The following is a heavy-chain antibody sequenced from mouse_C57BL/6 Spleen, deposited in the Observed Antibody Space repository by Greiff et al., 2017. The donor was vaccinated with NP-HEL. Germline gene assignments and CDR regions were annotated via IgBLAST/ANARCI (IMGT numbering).Heavy chain of an antibody. CDR2: IDPNSGGT. CDR1: GYTFTSYW. V-gene: IGHV1-72*01. D-gene: IGHD1-1*01. Sequence: VQLQQSGAELVKPGASVKLSCKASGYTFTSYWMHWVKQRPGRGLEWIGRIDPNSGGTKYNEKFKSKATLTVDKPSSTAYMQLSSLTSEDSEVYYCARHRYYGSSYSYYFNYWGQGTTLTVSS. CDR3: ARHRYYGSSYSYYFNY. J-gene: IGHJ2*01.